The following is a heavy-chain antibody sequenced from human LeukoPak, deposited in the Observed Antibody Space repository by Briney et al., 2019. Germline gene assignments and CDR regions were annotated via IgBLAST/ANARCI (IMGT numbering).Heavy chain of an antibody. D-gene: IGHD6-13*01. V-gene: IGHV4-4*07. CDR1: GGSISSYY. Sequence: SETLSLTCTVSGGSISSYYWSWIRQPAGKGLEWIGRIYTSGSTNYNPSLKSRVTMSVDTSKDQFSLKLSSVTAADTAVYYCARAPREAAAGILGPFDPWGQGTLVTVSS. J-gene: IGHJ5*02. CDR3: ARAPREAAAGILGPFDP. CDR2: IYTSGST.